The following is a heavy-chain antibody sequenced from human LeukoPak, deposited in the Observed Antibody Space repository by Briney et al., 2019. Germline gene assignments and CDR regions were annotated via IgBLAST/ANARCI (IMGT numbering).Heavy chain of an antibody. J-gene: IGHJ4*02. CDR1: GGSISSYY. D-gene: IGHD1-26*01. CDR2: IYTSGST. Sequence: SETLSLTCTVSGGSISSYYWSWIRQPARKGLEWIGRIYTSGSTDYNPSLKSRVTMSVDTSKNQFSLKLSSVTAADTAVYYCARDGSGSYPSLYFDYWGQGTLVTVSS. CDR3: ARDGSGSYPSLYFDY. V-gene: IGHV4-4*07.